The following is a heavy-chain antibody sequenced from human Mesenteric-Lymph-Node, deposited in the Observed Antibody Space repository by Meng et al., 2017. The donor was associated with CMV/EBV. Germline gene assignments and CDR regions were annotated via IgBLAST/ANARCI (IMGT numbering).Heavy chain of an antibody. CDR3: ARDINPFYYYYGMDV. J-gene: IGHJ6*02. CDR1: GFTFSSYS. V-gene: IGHV3-21*01. CDR2: ISSSSYI. Sequence: GGSLRLSCAASGFTFSSYSMNWVRQAPGKGLEWVSSISSSSYIYYADSVKGRFTISRDNAKNSLYLQMNSLRAEDTAVYYCARDINPFYYYYGMDVWGQGTTVTVSS.